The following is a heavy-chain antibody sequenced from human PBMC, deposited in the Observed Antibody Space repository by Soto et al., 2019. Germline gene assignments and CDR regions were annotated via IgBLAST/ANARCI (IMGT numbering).Heavy chain of an antibody. V-gene: IGHV5-51*01. D-gene: IGHD6-13*01. Sequence: GESLKMAGHRSGHSFTISCIGLVPQMPGKGLEWMGIIYPGDSDTRYSPSFQGQVTISADKSISTAYLQWSSLKASDTAMYYCARHLGAAAGPLYGMDVWGQGTTVTVSS. J-gene: IGHJ6*02. CDR2: IYPGDSDT. CDR1: GHSFTISC. CDR3: ARHLGAAAGPLYGMDV.